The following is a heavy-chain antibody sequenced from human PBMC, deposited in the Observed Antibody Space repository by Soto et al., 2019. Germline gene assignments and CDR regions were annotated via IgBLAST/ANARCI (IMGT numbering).Heavy chain of an antibody. Sequence: EMQLLESGGGLEQPGGSLRLSVAASGFTFSYNAMSWVGQAPGKGRGGVSGISGGGDSTYYADSVKGRFTISRDNSKNTLYLQMNSLTAEDTAVYYCAKDLLMITFGGVIAHFDCWGQGTLVTVSS. D-gene: IGHD3-16*02. CDR2: ISGGGDST. CDR1: GFTFSYNA. V-gene: IGHV3-23*01. J-gene: IGHJ4*02. CDR3: AKDLLMITFGGVIAHFDC.